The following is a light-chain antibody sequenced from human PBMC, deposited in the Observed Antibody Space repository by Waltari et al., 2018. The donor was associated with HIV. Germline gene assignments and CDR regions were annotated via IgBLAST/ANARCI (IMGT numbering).Light chain of an antibody. V-gene: IGLV2-14*03. CDR2: DFG. CDR3: CSYTSSDTLWV. J-gene: IGLJ3*02. Sequence: QSALTQPASVSGSPGQSITISCTRSSSDVSDFNFVSWYQHRPGKAPKVMIYDFGYRPSVVSNRFSGSKAANTASLTISGLQAEDEAVYYCCSYTSSDTLWVFGGGTKLTVL. CDR1: SSDVSDFNF.